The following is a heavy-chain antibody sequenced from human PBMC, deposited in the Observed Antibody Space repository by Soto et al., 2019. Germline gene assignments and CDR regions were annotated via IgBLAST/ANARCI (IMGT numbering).Heavy chain of an antibody. CDR1: GFTFSSYG. Sequence: GGSLRLSCAASGFTFSSYGMHWVRQAPGKGLEWVAVISYDGSNKYYADSVKGRFTISRDNSKNTLYLQMNSLRAEDTAVYYCARSYDFWSGPNSSGYYYGMDVWGQGTTVTVSS. CDR3: ARSYDFWSGPNSSGYYYGMDV. V-gene: IGHV3-30*03. CDR2: ISYDGSNK. D-gene: IGHD3-3*01. J-gene: IGHJ6*02.